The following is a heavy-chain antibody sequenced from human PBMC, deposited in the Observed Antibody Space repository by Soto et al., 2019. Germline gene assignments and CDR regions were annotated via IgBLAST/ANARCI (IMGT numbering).Heavy chain of an antibody. CDR3: AKKLCSGSGCQGRDFDF. J-gene: IGHJ4*02. CDR2: ISGSGGST. Sequence: PGGSLRLSCAASGFIFSSYAMSWVRQAPGKGLEWVSAISGSGGSTYYADSVKGRFTISRDNSKNTLYLQMNSLRAEDTAVYFCAKKLCSGSGCQGRDFDFWGQGSPVPVSS. CDR1: GFIFSSYA. V-gene: IGHV3-23*01. D-gene: IGHD2-15*01.